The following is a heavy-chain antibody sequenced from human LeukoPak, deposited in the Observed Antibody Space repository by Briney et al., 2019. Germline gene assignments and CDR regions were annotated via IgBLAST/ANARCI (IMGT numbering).Heavy chain of an antibody. Sequence: GGSLRLSCAASGFAFSTFAMIWVRQPPGKGLEWVSSIFPSGGEIHYADSVRGRFTISRDNSKSTLSLQMNSLRAEDTAIYYCATYRQVLLPFESWGQGTLVTVSS. CDR3: ATYRQVLLPFES. CDR1: GFAFSTFA. D-gene: IGHD2-8*02. V-gene: IGHV3-23*01. J-gene: IGHJ4*02. CDR2: IFPSGGEI.